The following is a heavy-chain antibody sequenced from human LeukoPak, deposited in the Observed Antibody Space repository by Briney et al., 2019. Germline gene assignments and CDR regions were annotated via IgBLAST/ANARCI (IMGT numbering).Heavy chain of an antibody. D-gene: IGHD6-13*01. CDR1: GYTFTTYY. Sequence: ASVKVSCKASGYTFTTYYIHWVRQAPGQGLEWMGIINPTGGSTTYAQKFQGRVTMTRDTSTSTVYMEVNSLRSEDTAVYYCALYSSTWYWGQGTLVTVSS. V-gene: IGHV1-46*01. CDR2: INPTGGST. J-gene: IGHJ4*02. CDR3: ALYSSTWY.